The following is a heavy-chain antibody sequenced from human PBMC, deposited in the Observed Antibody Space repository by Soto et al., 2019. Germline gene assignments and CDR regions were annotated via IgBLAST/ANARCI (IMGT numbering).Heavy chain of an antibody. D-gene: IGHD3-22*01. V-gene: IGHV1-69*02. CDR3: ARGYYDSSGYLVH. CDR2: IIPILGIA. J-gene: IGHJ4*02. CDR1: GGTFSSYT. Sequence: QVQLVQSGAEVKKPGSSVKVSCKAFGGTFSSYTISWVRQAPGQGLEWMGRIIPILGIANYAQKFQGRVTITADKSTSTAYMELSSLRSEDTAVYYCARGYYDSSGYLVHWGQGTLVTVSS.